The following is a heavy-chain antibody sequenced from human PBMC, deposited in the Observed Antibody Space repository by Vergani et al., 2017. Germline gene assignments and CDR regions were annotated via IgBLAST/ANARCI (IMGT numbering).Heavy chain of an antibody. CDR3: ARTESFILRYFHWAL. J-gene: IGHJ4*02. CDR2: IYRSGGA. Sequence: QLHLQESGPGLVKPSETLSLTCTVSGGSITSSSYYWGWIRQPPGKGLEWSGNIYRSGGASYNPSLKGRVTISVETSKNQFSLEVSSVTAAETAIYFCARTESFILRYFHWALWGQGTLVTVSS. D-gene: IGHD3-9*01. V-gene: IGHV4-39*01. CDR1: GGSITSSSYY.